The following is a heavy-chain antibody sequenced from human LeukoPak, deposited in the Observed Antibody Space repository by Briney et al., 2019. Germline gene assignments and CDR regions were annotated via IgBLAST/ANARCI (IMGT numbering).Heavy chain of an antibody. CDR1: GGSISSYY. CDR3: ARAVAGDYFDY. J-gene: IGHJ4*02. D-gene: IGHD6-19*01. V-gene: IGHV4-59*12. CDR2: IYYSGIT. Sequence: SETLSLTCTVSGGSISSYYWSWIRQPPGKGLEYIGYIYYSGITNYNPSLKSRVTISVDTSKNQFSLKLSSVTAADTAVYYCARAVAGDYFDYWGQGTLVTVSS.